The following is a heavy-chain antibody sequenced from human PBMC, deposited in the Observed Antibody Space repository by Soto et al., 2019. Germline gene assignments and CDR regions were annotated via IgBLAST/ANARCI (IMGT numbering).Heavy chain of an antibody. CDR3: ARRWGPTFDF. CDR1: GGSISSYY. V-gene: IGHV4-59*01. D-gene: IGHD1-26*01. CDR2: IYYSGST. J-gene: IGHJ4*02. Sequence: QVQLQESGPGLVKPSETLSLTCTVSGGSISSYYWSWIRQPPGKGLEWIGYIYYSGSTNYNPSLMSRVTISVDTSKNQFSLKLSSVTAADTAVYYCARRWGPTFDFWGQGTLVTGSS.